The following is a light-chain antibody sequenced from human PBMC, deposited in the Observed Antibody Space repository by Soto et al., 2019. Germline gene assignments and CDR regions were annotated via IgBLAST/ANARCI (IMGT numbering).Light chain of an antibody. CDR1: SSNIGAGYD. J-gene: IGLJ1*01. CDR2: GNS. CDR3: SSYTTSISYV. Sequence: VLTQPPSVSGAPGQRVTISCTGSSSNIGAGYDVHWYQQLPGTAPKLLIYGNSNRPSGVPDRFSGSKSGTSASLTISGLQAEDEADYYCSSYTTSISYVFGSGTKVTV. V-gene: IGLV1-40*01.